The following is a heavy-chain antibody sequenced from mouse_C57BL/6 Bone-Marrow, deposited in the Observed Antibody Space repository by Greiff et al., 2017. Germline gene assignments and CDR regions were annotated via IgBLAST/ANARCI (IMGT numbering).Heavy chain of an antibody. Sequence: QVQLQQSGPELVKPGASVKISCKASGYSFTSYYIHWVKQRPGQGLEWIGWIYPGSGNTKYNEKFKGKATLTADTSSSTAYMQLSSLTSEDSAVYCCARGGLGRFAYWGQGTMVTVSA. CDR2: IYPGSGNT. CDR3: ARGGLGRFAY. J-gene: IGHJ3*01. CDR1: GYSFTSYY. D-gene: IGHD4-1*01. V-gene: IGHV1-66*01.